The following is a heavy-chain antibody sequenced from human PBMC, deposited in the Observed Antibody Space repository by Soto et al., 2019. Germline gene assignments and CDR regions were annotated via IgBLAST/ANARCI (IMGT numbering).Heavy chain of an antibody. CDR2: IYSGGST. CDR3: ARDRYSSSWYFDV. J-gene: IGHJ6*02. Sequence: EVQLVETGGGLIQPGGSLRLSCAASGFTVSSNYMSWVRQAPGKGLEWVSVIYSGGSTYYADSVKGRFTISSDNSKKTLYLQMTSLRAEDTAVYYCARDRYSSSWYFDVWGQGTKVTVPS. D-gene: IGHD6-13*01. V-gene: IGHV3-53*02. CDR1: GFTVSSNY.